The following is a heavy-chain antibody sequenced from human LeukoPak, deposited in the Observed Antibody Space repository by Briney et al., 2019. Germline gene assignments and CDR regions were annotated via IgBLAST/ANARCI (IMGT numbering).Heavy chain of an antibody. Sequence: SETLSLTCTVSGGSISSYYWSWLRQPTGEGLEWCGYIYYRGSTHYNPSLKSRVTISVDTSKNQFSLKLSSVTAADTAVYYCARVSVTSRVGSFDYWGQGTLVTVSS. CDR2: IYYRGST. CDR1: GGSISSYY. CDR3: ARVSVTSRVGSFDY. J-gene: IGHJ4*02. V-gene: IGHV4-59*01. D-gene: IGHD4-17*01.